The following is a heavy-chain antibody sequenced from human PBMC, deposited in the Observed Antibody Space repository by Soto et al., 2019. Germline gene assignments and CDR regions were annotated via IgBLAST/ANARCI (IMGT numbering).Heavy chain of an antibody. V-gene: IGHV3-30*03. CDR2: ISHDGSNK. J-gene: IGHJ4*02. CDR1: GFTFSNYG. D-gene: IGHD4-17*01. Sequence: QVQLVESGGGVVQPGRSLRLSCAASGFTFSNYGMHWVRQAPGKGLEWVAVISHDGSNKYYADSVKGRFTISRDNSKNTLYLQMNSLRPEDTAVYYCAREHDFGGLSDYWGQGTLVTVSS. CDR3: AREHDFGGLSDY.